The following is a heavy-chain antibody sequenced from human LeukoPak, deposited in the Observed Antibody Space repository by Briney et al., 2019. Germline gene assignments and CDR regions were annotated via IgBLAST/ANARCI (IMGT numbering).Heavy chain of an antibody. Sequence: GGSLRLSCAASGFTFSSYGMHWVRQAPGKGPEWVAFIRYDGSNKYYADSVKGRFTISRDNSKNTLYLQMNSLRAEDTAVYYCAKDARSIGYCSSTSCYAGFSLDYWGQGTLVTVSS. CDR3: AKDARSIGYCSSTSCYAGFSLDY. V-gene: IGHV3-30*02. D-gene: IGHD2-2*01. CDR2: IRYDGSNK. J-gene: IGHJ4*02. CDR1: GFTFSSYG.